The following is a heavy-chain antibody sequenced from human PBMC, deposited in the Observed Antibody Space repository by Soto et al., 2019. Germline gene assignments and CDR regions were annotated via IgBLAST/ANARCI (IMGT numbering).Heavy chain of an antibody. CDR3: ARGSSGWYSLGES. J-gene: IGHJ5*02. Sequence: QVQLVESGGGVVQPGRSLRLSCVASGFTFSTYGIHWVRQAPGKGLEWVALITYDGSNKYFADSVKGRFTISRDNSKKTLFLQMNSLRAEDTAVYFCARGSSGWYSLGESWGQGTRVTVSS. CDR2: ITYDGSNK. D-gene: IGHD6-19*01. CDR1: GFTFSTYG. V-gene: IGHV3-30*03.